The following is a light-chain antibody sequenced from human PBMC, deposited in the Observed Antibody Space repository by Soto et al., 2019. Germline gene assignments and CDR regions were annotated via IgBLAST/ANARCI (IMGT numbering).Light chain of an antibody. CDR1: SSDVGGYNY. Sequence: QSALTQPASVSGSHGQSITISCTGTSSDVGGYNYVSWYQQHPGKAPKLMIYDVSNRPSGVSNRFSGSKSGNTASLTISGLHAEDEADYYCSSYTSSSTLLYVFGTGTKLTVL. V-gene: IGLV2-14*01. CDR3: SSYTSSSTLLYV. CDR2: DVS. J-gene: IGLJ1*01.